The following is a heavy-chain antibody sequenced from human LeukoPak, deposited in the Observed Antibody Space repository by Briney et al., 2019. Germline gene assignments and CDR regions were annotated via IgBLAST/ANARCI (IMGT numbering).Heavy chain of an antibody. D-gene: IGHD3-10*01. CDR3: AAGTYYSLTTVY. V-gene: IGHV1-24*01. CDR1: GYTLTELS. Sequence: ASVKVSCKVSGYTLTELSMHWVRQAPGKGLEWMGGFDPEDGETIYAQKFQGRVTMTEDTSTDTAYLELSSLKSEDTAVYYCAAGTYYSLTTVYWGQGTLVTVSS. CDR2: FDPEDGET. J-gene: IGHJ4*02.